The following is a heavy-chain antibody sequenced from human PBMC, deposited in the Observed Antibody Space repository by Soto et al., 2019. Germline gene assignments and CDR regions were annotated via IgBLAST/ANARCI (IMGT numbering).Heavy chain of an antibody. CDR2: FSGSGGNI. D-gene: IGHD1-26*01. CDR1: GFTFSLYS. J-gene: IGHJ6*02. CDR3: AKDPPWTVGPLAMDV. V-gene: IGHV3-23*01. Sequence: GGSLRLSCAASGFTFSLYSMIWVRQAPGKGLEWVSTFSGSGGNIYYAESVKGRLTISRDDSKNTLYLQMNSLRVEDTAVYYCAKDPPWTVGPLAMDVWGQGTTVTVSS.